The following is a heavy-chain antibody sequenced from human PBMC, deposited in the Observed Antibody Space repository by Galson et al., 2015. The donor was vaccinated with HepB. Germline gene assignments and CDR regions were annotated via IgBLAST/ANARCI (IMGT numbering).Heavy chain of an antibody. D-gene: IGHD6-19*01. V-gene: IGHV1-18*01. CDR1: GYTFTSYG. J-gene: IGHJ4*02. CDR2: ISAYNGYT. Sequence: SVKVSCKASGYTFTSYGISWVRQAPGQGLEWMGWISAYNGYTIYAQKLQGRVTMTTDTSTNTAYMDMRSLRSDDTAVYYCARGDSSGWYGNYWGQGALVTVSS. CDR3: ARGDSSGWYGNY.